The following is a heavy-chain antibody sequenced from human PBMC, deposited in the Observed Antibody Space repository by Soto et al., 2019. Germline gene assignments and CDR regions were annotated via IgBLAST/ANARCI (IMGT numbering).Heavy chain of an antibody. CDR3: ANSRRRLSPPPD. D-gene: IGHD6-25*01. Sequence: QVQLVQSGAEVKKPGSSVKVSCQASGDTFSTYTINWVRQAPGQGLEWMGRIIPILGIANYAQNLQGRVTVHPEQTTSSAYMAPSRLRSEDPAVDYIANSRRRLSPPPDWGQGTLVTVSS. CDR2: IIPILGIA. CDR1: GDTFSTYT. V-gene: IGHV1-69*02. J-gene: IGHJ4*02.